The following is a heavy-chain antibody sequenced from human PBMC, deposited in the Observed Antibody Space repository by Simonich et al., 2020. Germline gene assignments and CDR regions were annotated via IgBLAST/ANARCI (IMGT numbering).Heavy chain of an antibody. D-gene: IGHD1-26*01. Sequence: EVQLVESGGGLVQPGGSLRLSCAASGLTFSSYDMHWVRQATRKGREWVSAIGTAGYKYEPGSVKGRFTISRENAKNSLYLQMNSLRAGDTAVYYCARGGYSGSYNWFDPWGQGTLVTVSS. CDR2: IGTAGYK. V-gene: IGHV3-13*01. CDR1: GLTFSSYD. CDR3: ARGGYSGSYNWFDP. J-gene: IGHJ5*02.